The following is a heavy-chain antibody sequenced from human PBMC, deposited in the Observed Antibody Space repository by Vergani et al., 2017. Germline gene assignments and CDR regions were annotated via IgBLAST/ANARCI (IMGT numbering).Heavy chain of an antibody. J-gene: IGHJ4*02. CDR1: GFTFSSYS. CDR2: ISSSSGNI. Sequence: VQLVESGGGLVKPGGSLRLSCAASGFTFSSYSMNWVRQAPGKGLEWISFISSSSGNIFYADSVKGRFTISRDNAKNSLYLQMNTPRTDDTAVYYCVRGDPKSYYSPDVFDYWGQGVLVTVSS. D-gene: IGHD3-10*01. V-gene: IGHV3-48*01. CDR3: VRGDPKSYYSPDVFDY.